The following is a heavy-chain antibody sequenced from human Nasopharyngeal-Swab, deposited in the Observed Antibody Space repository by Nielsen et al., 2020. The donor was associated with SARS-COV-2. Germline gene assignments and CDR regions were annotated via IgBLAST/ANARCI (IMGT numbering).Heavy chain of an antibody. J-gene: IGHJ4*02. CDR2: IYYSGST. D-gene: IGHD4-23*01. Sequence: SETLSLTCTVSGGSISSSSYYWGWIRPPPGKGLEWIGSIYYSGSTYYNPSLKSRVTISVDTSKNQFSLKLSSVTAADTAVYYCARRVQMGNLFDYWGQGTLVTVSS. V-gene: IGHV4-39*01. CDR1: GGSISSSSYY. CDR3: ARRVQMGNLFDY.